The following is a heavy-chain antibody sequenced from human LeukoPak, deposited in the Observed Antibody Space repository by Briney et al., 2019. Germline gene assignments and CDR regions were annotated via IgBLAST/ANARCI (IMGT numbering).Heavy chain of an antibody. CDR2: ISSSSSTI. D-gene: IGHD4-17*01. CDR1: GFTFNSHA. Sequence: GGSLRLSCAASGFTFNSHAMNWVRQAPGKGLEWVSYISSSSSTIYYADSVKGRFTISRDNAKNSLYLQMNSLRAEDTAVYYCASMTTVTTDDYWGQGTLVTVSS. V-gene: IGHV3-48*01. J-gene: IGHJ4*02. CDR3: ASMTTVTTDDY.